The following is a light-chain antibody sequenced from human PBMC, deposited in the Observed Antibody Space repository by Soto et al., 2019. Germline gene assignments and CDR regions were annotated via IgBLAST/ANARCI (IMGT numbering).Light chain of an antibody. Sequence: QSVLTQPASVSGSPGQSITISCTGTSSDVGGYNYVSWYHQHPGQAPKRMINEVSTRPSGLSNRFSASKSGNSASLTISGLQAEDEADYYCSSYTSSSTDVFGTGTKVTVL. J-gene: IGLJ1*01. V-gene: IGLV2-14*01. CDR3: SSYTSSSTDV. CDR2: EVS. CDR1: SSDVGGYNY.